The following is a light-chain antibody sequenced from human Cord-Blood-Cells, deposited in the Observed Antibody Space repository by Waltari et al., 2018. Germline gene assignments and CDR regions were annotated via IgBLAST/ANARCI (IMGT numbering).Light chain of an antibody. CDR1: RSDVGGSNH. V-gene: IGLV2-8*01. CDR2: EVS. J-gene: IGLJ1*01. Sequence: QSALTQPPSASGSPGQSVTISCTGTRSDVGGSNHVSWYQQHPGKAPKLMIYEVSKRPSGVPDRFSGSKSGNTASLTVSGLQAEDEADYYCSSYAGSNNFVFGTGTKVTVL. CDR3: SSYAGSNNFV.